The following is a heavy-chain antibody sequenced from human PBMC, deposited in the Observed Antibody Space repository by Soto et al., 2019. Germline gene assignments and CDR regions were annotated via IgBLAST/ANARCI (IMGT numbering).Heavy chain of an antibody. CDR1: GGSISSYY. V-gene: IGHV4-59*08. D-gene: IGHD4-17*01. J-gene: IGHJ4*02. CDR2: IYYRGST. Sequence: QVQLQESGPGLVKPSETLSLTCTVSGGSISSYYWSWIRQPPGKGLEWIGYIYYRGSTNYNPSLKSRVTISVDTSKTQVSLKLSSVTAADTAVYYCAATTVVTPVDYWGQGTLVTVSS. CDR3: AATTVVTPVDY.